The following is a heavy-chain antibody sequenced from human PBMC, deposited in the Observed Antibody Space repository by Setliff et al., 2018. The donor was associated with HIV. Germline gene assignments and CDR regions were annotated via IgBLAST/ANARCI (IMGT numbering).Heavy chain of an antibody. CDR3: TTRAVPSRWGELQFLERYYYSMDV. J-gene: IGHJ6*03. V-gene: IGHV3-49*04. D-gene: IGHD3-3*01. CDR1: GFTFGDYA. CDR2: IRSKAYGGTI. Sequence: GGSLRLSCTTSGFTFGDYAMSWVRQAPGKGLEWVGFIRSKAYGGTIEYAASVKGRFAISRDDSKSIAYLQMNSLKNEDTAVYYCTTRAVPSRWGELQFLERYYYSMDVWGKGTTVTVSS.